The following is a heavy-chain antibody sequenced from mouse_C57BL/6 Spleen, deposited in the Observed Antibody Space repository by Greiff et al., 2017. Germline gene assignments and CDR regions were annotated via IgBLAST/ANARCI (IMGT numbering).Heavy chain of an antibody. D-gene: IGHD1-1*01. CDR1: GFTFSDYG. CDR2: ISSGSSTI. Sequence: EVQGVESGGGLVKPGGSLKLSCAASGFTFSDYGMHWVRQAPEKGLEWVAYISSGSSTIYYADTVKGRFTISRDNAKNTLFLQMTSLRSEDTAMYYCARYYGSRGNWYFDVWGTGTTVTVSS. V-gene: IGHV5-17*01. J-gene: IGHJ1*03. CDR3: ARYYGSRGNWYFDV.